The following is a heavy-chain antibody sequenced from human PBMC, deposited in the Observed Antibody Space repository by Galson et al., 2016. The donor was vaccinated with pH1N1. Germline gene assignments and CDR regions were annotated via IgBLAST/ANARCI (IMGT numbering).Heavy chain of an antibody. D-gene: IGHD4-17*01. CDR1: GFTFSSCG. J-gene: IGHJ3*02. V-gene: IGHV3-30*12. Sequence: SLRLSCAASGFTFSSCGIYWVRQAPGKGLEWVGNILYNGNDKYYADSVKGRFTISRDSSMTTVHLQMISVTVEDTAVYFCARDESGYGDSFPDVFDIWGQGTMFTVSS. CDR3: ARDESGYGDSFPDVFDI. CDR2: ILYNGNDK.